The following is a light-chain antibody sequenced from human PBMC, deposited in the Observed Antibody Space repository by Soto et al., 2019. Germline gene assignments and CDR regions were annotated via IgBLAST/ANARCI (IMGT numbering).Light chain of an antibody. CDR2: AAS. J-gene: IGKJ4*01. CDR3: QKYNSAPTLT. V-gene: IGKV1-27*01. Sequence: DIQMTQSPSSLSASVGDRVTITCRASQGISNYLAWYQQKPGKVPKLLIYAASTLQSGVPSRFSGSGSGTDFALTISSLQPEDVATYYCQKYNSAPTLTFGGGTKVEIK. CDR1: QGISNY.